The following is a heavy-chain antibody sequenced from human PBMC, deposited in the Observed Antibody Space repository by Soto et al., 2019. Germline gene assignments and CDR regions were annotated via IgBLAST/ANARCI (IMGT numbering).Heavy chain of an antibody. CDR1: GFTFSSYG. V-gene: IGHV3-33*01. D-gene: IGHD1-26*01. J-gene: IGHJ6*02. CDR3: AREMGATTTYYYYGMDV. Sequence: QVQLVESGGGVVQPGRSLRLSCAASGFTFSSYGMHWVRQAPGKGLEWVAVIWYDGSNKYYADSVKGRFTISRDNSKKTLYLQMNSLRAEDTAVYYCAREMGATTTYYYYGMDVWGQGTTVTVSS. CDR2: IWYDGSNK.